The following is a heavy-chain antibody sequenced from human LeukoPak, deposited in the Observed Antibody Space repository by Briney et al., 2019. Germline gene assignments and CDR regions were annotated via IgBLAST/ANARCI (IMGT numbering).Heavy chain of an antibody. CDR3: ARLLDYDSTYYYMDV. Sequence: GESLKISCETSGYNFLTFWIAWVRQMPGKGLEWMGVIYPGDSDTRYSPSFQGQVSISVDTSLSTAYLQWRSLRASDTAMCYCARLLDYDSTYYYMDVWGIGTSVIVS. J-gene: IGHJ6*03. D-gene: IGHD4-17*01. CDR2: IYPGDSDT. V-gene: IGHV5-51*01. CDR1: GYNFLTFW.